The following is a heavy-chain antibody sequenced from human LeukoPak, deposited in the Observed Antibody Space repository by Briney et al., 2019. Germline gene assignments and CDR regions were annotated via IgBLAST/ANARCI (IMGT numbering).Heavy chain of an antibody. CDR3: ARVDTAMVKPFDY. Sequence: ASVKVSCKASGYTFTGYYMHWLRQAHGHGLDWMGRINPNSGGTNYAQKFQGRVTMTRDTSISTAYMELSRLRSDDTAVYYCARVDTAMVKPFDYWGQGTLVTVSS. J-gene: IGHJ4*02. CDR2: INPNSGGT. D-gene: IGHD5-18*01. CDR1: GYTFTGYY. V-gene: IGHV1-2*06.